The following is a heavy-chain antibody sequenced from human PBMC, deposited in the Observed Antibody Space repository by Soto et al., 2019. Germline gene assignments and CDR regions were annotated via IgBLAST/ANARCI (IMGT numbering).Heavy chain of an antibody. Sequence: GGSLRLSCAASGFTFSDYYMSWIRQAPGKGLEWVSYISSSGSTIYYADSVKGRFTISRDNAKNSLYLQMNSLRAEDTAVYYCASPLIAAAGTYDYWGQGTLVTVSS. V-gene: IGHV3-11*01. CDR1: GFTFSDYY. J-gene: IGHJ4*02. D-gene: IGHD6-13*01. CDR2: ISSSGSTI. CDR3: ASPLIAAAGTYDY.